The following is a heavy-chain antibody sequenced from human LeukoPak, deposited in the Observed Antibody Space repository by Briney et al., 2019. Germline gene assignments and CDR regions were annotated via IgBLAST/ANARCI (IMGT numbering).Heavy chain of an antibody. CDR3: ARGDILSYYYGMDV. CDR2: IYSGGST. D-gene: IGHD3-9*01. Sequence: GGSLRLSCAASGFTVSSNYMSWVRQAPGKGLEWVSVIYSGGSTYYADSVKGRFTISRDNSKNTLYLQMNSLRAEDTAVYYCARGDILSYYYGMDVWGQGTTVTVSS. V-gene: IGHV3-66*01. CDR1: GFTVSSNY. J-gene: IGHJ6*02.